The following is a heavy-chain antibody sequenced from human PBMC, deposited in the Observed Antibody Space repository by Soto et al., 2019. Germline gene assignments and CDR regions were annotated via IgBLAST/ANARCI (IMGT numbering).Heavy chain of an antibody. CDR1: GGTFNSYA. V-gene: IGHV1-69*12. Sequence: QVQLVQSGAEVKKPESSVRVSCKASGGTFNSYAITWVRQAPGQGLEWMVGTIPMFGTTNYAEKFQGRVTNAADESTNTAYMELSSLRPEDTAVYYCTRCGIRYHSIGYFLGIDGMDVWGQGTTVIVSS. D-gene: IGHD3-22*01. CDR3: TRCGIRYHSIGYFLGIDGMDV. J-gene: IGHJ6*02. CDR2: TIPMFGTT.